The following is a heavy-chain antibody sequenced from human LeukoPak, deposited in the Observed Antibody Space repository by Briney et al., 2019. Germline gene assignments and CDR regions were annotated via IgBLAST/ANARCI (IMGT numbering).Heavy chain of an antibody. CDR1: GGSISSYY. V-gene: IGHV4-4*07. D-gene: IGHD3-16*02. J-gene: IGHJ4*02. Sequence: SETLSPTCTVSGGSISSYYWSWIRQPAGKGLEWIGRIYTSGSTNYNPSLKGRVTMSVDTSKNQFSLKLSSVTAADTAVYYCARARKVIAWGYYYFDYWGQGTLVTVSS. CDR3: ARARKVIAWGYYYFDY. CDR2: IYTSGST.